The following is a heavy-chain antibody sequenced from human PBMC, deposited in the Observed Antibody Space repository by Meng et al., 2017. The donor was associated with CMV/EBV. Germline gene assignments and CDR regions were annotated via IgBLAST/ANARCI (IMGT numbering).Heavy chain of an antibody. CDR1: GFTFSSYW. D-gene: IGHD3-10*01. V-gene: IGHV3-74*01. CDR2: INSDGSST. Sequence: GESLKISCAASGFTFSSYWMHWVRQAPGKGLVWVSRINSDGSSTGYADSVKGRFTISRDNAKNTLYLQMNSLRAEDTAVYYCARDKVGSGSYYFDAFDIWGQGTMVTVSS. CDR3: ARDKVGSGSYYFDAFDI. J-gene: IGHJ3*02.